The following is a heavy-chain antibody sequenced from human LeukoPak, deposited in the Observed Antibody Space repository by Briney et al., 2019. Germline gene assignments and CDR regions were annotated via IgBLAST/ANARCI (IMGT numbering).Heavy chain of an antibody. V-gene: IGHV3-48*03. D-gene: IGHD4-17*01. CDR1: GFTFSSYE. J-gene: IGHJ4*02. CDR3: ARDGDYGLLDY. CDR2: ISSSGSAI. Sequence: GGSLRLSCAASGFTFSSYEMNWVRQAPGKGLERVSYISSSGSAIYYADSVKGRFTISRDNAKNSLYLQMNSLRAEDTAVYYCARDGDYGLLDYWGQGTLVTVSS.